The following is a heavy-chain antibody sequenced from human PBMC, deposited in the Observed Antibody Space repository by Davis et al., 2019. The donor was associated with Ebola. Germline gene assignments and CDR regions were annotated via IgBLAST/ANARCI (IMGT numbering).Heavy chain of an antibody. V-gene: IGHV1-2*04. CDR2: INPNSGGT. Sequence: ASVKVSCKTSGFTFTENYLHWVRQAPGQGLEWMGWINPNSGGTNYAQKFQGWVTMTRDTSISTAYMELSRLRSDDTAVYYCARDRQLPDYYYYGMDVWGQGTTVTVSS. D-gene: IGHD2-2*01. J-gene: IGHJ6*02. CDR3: ARDRQLPDYYYYGMDV. CDR1: GFTFTENY.